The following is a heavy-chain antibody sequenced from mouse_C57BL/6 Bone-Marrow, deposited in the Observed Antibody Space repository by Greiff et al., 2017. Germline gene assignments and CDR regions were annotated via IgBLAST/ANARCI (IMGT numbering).Heavy chain of an antibody. D-gene: IGHD2-3*01. J-gene: IGHJ1*03. CDR1: GFTFSSYA. Sequence: EVQGVESGGGLVKPGGSLKLSCAASGFTFSSYAMSWVRQTPEKRLEWVATISDGGSYTYYPDNVKGRFTISRDNAKNNLYLQMSHLKSEDTAMYYCARDTGWLPWYFDVWGTGTTVTV. CDR3: ARDTGWLPWYFDV. CDR2: ISDGGSYT. V-gene: IGHV5-4*01.